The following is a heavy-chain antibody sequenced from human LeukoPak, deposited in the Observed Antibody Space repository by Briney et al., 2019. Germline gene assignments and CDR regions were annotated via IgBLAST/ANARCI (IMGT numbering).Heavy chain of an antibody. CDR3: AKDLTYYYDSSGPHYFDY. V-gene: IGHV3-9*01. D-gene: IGHD3-22*01. Sequence: PGRSLRLSCAASGFTFDDYAMHWVRQAPGKGLEWVSGISCNSGSIGYADSVKGRFTISRDNAKNSLYLQMNSLRAEDTALYYCAKDLTYYYDSSGPHYFDYWGQGTLVTVSS. CDR2: ISCNSGSI. J-gene: IGHJ4*02. CDR1: GFTFDDYA.